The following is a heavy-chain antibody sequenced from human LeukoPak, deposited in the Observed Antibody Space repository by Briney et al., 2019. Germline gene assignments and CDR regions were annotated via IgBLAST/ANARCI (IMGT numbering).Heavy chain of an antibody. CDR1: GYTFTSYA. CDR2: INAGNGNT. Sequence: ASVKVSCKASGYTFTSYAMHWVRQAPGQRLEWMGWINAGNGNTKYSQKFQGRVTITRDTSARTAYMELSSLRSEDTAVYYCAREGYCSGGSCYWASKEFDYWGQGTLVTVSS. J-gene: IGHJ4*02. CDR3: AREGYCSGGSCYWASKEFDY. D-gene: IGHD2-15*01. V-gene: IGHV1-3*01.